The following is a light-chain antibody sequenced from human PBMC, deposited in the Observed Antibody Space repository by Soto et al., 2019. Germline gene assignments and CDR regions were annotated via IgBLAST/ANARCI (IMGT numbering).Light chain of an antibody. Sequence: DIQMAQSPSTLSGSVGDRVTITCRASQTISSWLAWYQQKPGKAPKLLIYKASTLKSGVPSRFSGSGSGTDFTLTISCLQAEDVATYYCQQSYSTLQRTFGQGTKVDIK. CDR3: QQSYSTLQRT. V-gene: IGKV1-5*03. CDR2: KAS. J-gene: IGKJ1*01. CDR1: QTISSW.